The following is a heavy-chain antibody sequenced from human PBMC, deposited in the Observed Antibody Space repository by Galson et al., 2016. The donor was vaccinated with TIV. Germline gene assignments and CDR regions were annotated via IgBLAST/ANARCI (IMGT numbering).Heavy chain of an antibody. CDR2: MWYDGSDK. D-gene: IGHD6-19*01. CDR3: GRAFYNNGWFIEY. V-gene: IGHV3-33*01. CDR1: GFTFASYG. Sequence: SLRLSCAASGFTFASYGMHWVRQAPGKGLEWVTLMWYDGSDKYYADSVKGRFTISRDNSKNTLYLQMNSLRAEDTATYYGGRAFYNNGWFIEYWGQGTLVTVSS. J-gene: IGHJ4*02.